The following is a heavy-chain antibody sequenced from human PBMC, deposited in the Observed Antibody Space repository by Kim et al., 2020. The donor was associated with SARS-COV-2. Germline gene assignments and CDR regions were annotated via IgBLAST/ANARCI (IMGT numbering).Heavy chain of an antibody. D-gene: IGHD6-19*01. CDR1: GFTFSSYA. J-gene: IGHJ5*02. CDR2: ISYDGSNK. Sequence: GGSLRLSCAASGFTFSSYAMHLVRQAPGKGLEWVAVISYDGSNKYYADSVKGRFTISRDNSKNTLYLQMNSLRAEDTAVYYCARVGSGWYRNWFDPWGQGTLVTVSS. V-gene: IGHV3-30-3*01. CDR3: ARVGSGWYRNWFDP.